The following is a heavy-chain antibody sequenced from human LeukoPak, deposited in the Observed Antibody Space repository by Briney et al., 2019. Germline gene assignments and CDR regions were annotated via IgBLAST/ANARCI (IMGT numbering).Heavy chain of an antibody. J-gene: IGHJ4*02. Sequence: GGSLRLSCAASGFTFSSYAMHWVRQAPGKGLEWVAVISYDGSNKYYADSVKGRFTISRDNSKNTLYLQMSSLRADDTAVYYCSKKGQSEDYGKPGWGQGTLVTVSS. D-gene: IGHD4-17*01. V-gene: IGHV3-30-3*02. CDR2: ISYDGSNK. CDR1: GFTFSSYA. CDR3: SKKGQSEDYGKPG.